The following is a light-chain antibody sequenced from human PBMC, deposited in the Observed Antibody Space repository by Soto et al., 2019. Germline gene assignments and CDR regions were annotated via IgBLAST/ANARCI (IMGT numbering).Light chain of an antibody. J-gene: IGLJ3*02. CDR1: SGHSGYI. V-gene: IGLV4-60*02. CDR3: ETWDSNTRV. CDR2: LEGSGSY. Sequence: QLVLTQSSSASASLGSSVKLTCTLSSGHSGYIITWHQQQPGKAPRYLMKLEGSGSYNKGSGVPDRFSGSSSGADRYLSISNLQLEDEADYYCETWDSNTRVFGGGTKLTVL.